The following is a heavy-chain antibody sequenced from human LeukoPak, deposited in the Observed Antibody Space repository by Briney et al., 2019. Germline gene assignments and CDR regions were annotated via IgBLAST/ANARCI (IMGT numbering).Heavy chain of an antibody. CDR3: ARQKGSASSWADFDY. J-gene: IGHJ4*02. CDR1: VGSIRSTNHY. CDR2: IYYTVSA. Sequence: SETLSLTCTVSVGSIRSTNHYWAWIRQPPGKGLEWLGSIYYTVSAYHDPSLKSRLTLSVDTSKNQFSLSLTSVTATDTAVYYCARQKGSASSWADFDYWVQGTLVTVSS. V-gene: IGHV4-39*01. D-gene: IGHD6-13*01.